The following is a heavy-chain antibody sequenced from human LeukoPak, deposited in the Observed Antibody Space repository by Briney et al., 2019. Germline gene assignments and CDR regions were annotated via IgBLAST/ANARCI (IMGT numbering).Heavy chain of an antibody. J-gene: IGHJ5*02. CDR1: GGSISSYY. D-gene: IGHD6-13*01. V-gene: IGHV4-59*01. Sequence: SETLSLTCTVSGGSISSYYWTWIRQPPGKGLEWIGYMYSSGSTNYNPSLKSRVTISVDMSKNQFSLKLSSVTAADTALYYCARAKITAADIDRPFDPWGQGTLVTVSS. CDR2: MYSSGST. CDR3: ARAKITAADIDRPFDP.